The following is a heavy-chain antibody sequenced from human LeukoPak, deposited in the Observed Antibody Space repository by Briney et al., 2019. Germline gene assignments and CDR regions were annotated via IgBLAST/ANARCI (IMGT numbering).Heavy chain of an antibody. CDR2: IYPGDSDT. D-gene: IGHD6-6*01. V-gene: IGHV5-51*01. CDR1: GYSFTSYW. Sequence: HGESLKISCKGSGYSFTSYWIGWVRQMPGKGLEWMGIIYPGDSDTRYSPSFQGQVTISADKSISTAYLQWSSLKASDTAMYYCARLVLGSSSSSLNYGMDVWGQGTTVTVSS. J-gene: IGHJ6*02. CDR3: ARLVLGSSSSSLNYGMDV.